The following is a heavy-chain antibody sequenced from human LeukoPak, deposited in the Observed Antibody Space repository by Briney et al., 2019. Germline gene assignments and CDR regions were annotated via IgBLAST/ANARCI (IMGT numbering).Heavy chain of an antibody. V-gene: IGHV3-23*01. CDR1: GFPFSSHG. CDR3: ATDIVVVPAANDY. D-gene: IGHD2-2*01. CDR2: ISGSGGST. Sequence: PGGSLRLSCAGSGFPFSSHGMSWVRQAPGKGLEWVSAISGSGGSTYCADSVKGRFTISRDNSKNTLYLQMNSLRAEDTAVYYCATDIVVVPAANDYWGQGTLVTVSS. J-gene: IGHJ4*02.